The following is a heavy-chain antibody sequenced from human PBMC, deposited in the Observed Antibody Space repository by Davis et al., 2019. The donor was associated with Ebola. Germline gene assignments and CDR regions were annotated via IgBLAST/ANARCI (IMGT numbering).Heavy chain of an antibody. CDR1: GYTFTSYT. D-gene: IGHD4-11*01. V-gene: IGHV1-3*01. CDR2: INAGNDNT. CDR3: ARRGTVTTWYYYGMDV. Sequence: AASVKVSCKTSGYTFTSYTIHWVRQAPGQRLEWMGWINAGNDNTRYSQNFQGRVTITTDTSASTVYMELTSLRSEDTAVYYCARRGTVTTWYYYGMDVWGQGTTVAVSS. J-gene: IGHJ6*02.